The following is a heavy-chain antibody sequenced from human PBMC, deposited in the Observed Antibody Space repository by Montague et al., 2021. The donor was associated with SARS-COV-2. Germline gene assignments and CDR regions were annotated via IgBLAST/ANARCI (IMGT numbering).Heavy chain of an antibody. D-gene: IGHD3-22*01. V-gene: IGHV4-39*07. Sequence: SETLSLICTVSGGSISSSSYYWGWIRQPPGKGLEWIGTIYYSGSTYYNPSLKSRVTISVDTSKNQFSLKLSSVTAADTAVYYCARGWFSPMLVVVIRGPFDYWGQGALVTVSS. J-gene: IGHJ4*02. CDR2: IYYSGST. CDR1: GGSISSSSYY. CDR3: ARGWFSPMLVVVIRGPFDY.